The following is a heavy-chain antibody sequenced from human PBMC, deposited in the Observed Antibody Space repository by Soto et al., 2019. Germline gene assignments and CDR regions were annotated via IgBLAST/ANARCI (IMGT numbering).Heavy chain of an antibody. D-gene: IGHD3-10*01. Sequence: SETLSLTCAVYGGSFSGYYWSWIRQPPGKGLEWIGEINHSGSTNYNPSLKSRVTISADTSKNQFSLKLSSVTAADTAVYYCARVPTLSRGSGSYYNSVPNGNWFDPWGQGTLVTVSS. J-gene: IGHJ5*02. CDR3: ARVPTLSRGSGSYYNSVPNGNWFDP. V-gene: IGHV4-34*01. CDR2: INHSGST. CDR1: GGSFSGYY.